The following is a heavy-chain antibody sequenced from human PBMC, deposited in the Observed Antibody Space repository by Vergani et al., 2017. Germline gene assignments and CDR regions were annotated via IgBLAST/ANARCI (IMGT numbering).Heavy chain of an antibody. CDR1: GFTFDDYA. CDR3: AKGVGLRLGESFNWFDP. CDR2: ISWNSGSI. J-gene: IGHJ5*02. V-gene: IGHV3-9*01. D-gene: IGHD3-16*01. Sequence: EVQLVESGGGLVQPGRSLRLSCAASGFTFDDYAMHWVRQAPGKGLEWVSGISWNSGSIGYADSVKGRFTISRVNAKNSLYLQMNSLRAEDTALYYCAKGVGLRLGESFNWFDPWGQGTLVTVSS.